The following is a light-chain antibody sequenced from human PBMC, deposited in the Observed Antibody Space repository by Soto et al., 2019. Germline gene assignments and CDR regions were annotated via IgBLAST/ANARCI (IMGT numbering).Light chain of an antibody. J-gene: IGKJ4*01. CDR1: QDINTF. Sequence: DIQMTQSPSSLSASVGDRVTITCQASQDINTFLNWYQQKPGKAPKLLIYDASNLEPGVPSRFSGSGSGTDFTFTISSLQPEDFAPYFCQHYDNRPLTFGVGTKVEIK. CDR3: QHYDNRPLT. CDR2: DAS. V-gene: IGKV1-33*01.